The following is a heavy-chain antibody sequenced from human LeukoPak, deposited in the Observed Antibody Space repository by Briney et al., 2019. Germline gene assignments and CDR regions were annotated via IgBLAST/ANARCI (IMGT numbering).Heavy chain of an antibody. V-gene: IGHV4-31*03. CDR1: GGSISSGGYY. CDR3: ARDHYDSSGYPLWFDP. J-gene: IGHJ5*02. CDR2: IYYSGST. Sequence: SETLSLTCTVSGGSISSGGYYWSWIRQHPGKGLEWIGYIYYSGSTYYNPSLKSRVTISVDTSKNQFSLKLSSVTAADTAVNYCARDHYDSSGYPLWFDPWGQGTLVTVSS. D-gene: IGHD3-22*01.